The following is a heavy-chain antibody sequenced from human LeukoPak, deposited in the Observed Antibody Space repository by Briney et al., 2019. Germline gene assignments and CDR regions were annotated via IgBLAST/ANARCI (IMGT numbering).Heavy chain of an antibody. CDR2: INPNSGGT. V-gene: IGHV1-2*02. D-gene: IGHD3-3*01. J-gene: IGHJ4*02. CDR3: ARDRYLDFWSGYWAG. Sequence: GASVKVSCKASGYTFTGYYMHWVRQAPGQGLEWMGWINPNSGGTNYAQKFHGRVTMTRDTSISTAYMELSRLRSDDTAVYYCARDRYLDFWSGYWAGWGQGTLVTVSS. CDR1: GYTFTGYY.